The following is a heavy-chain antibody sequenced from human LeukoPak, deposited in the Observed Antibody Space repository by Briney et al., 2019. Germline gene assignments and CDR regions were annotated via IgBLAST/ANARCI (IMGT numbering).Heavy chain of an antibody. Sequence: SETLSLTCTVSGDSISSYYWSWIRQPPGKGLEWIGYIYYSGGTNYNPSLKSRVAISVDTSKNQFSLKLTSVTAADTAVYYCARHGYGYVSAFDIWGQGTMVTVSS. CDR1: GDSISSYY. CDR2: IYYSGGT. V-gene: IGHV4-59*01. D-gene: IGHD5-18*01. CDR3: ARHGYGYVSAFDI. J-gene: IGHJ3*02.